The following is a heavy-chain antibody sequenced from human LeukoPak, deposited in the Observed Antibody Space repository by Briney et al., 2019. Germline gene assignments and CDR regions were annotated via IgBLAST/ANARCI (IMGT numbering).Heavy chain of an antibody. CDR1: GITFSSYA. Sequence: GGSLRLSCAASGITFSSYAMHWVRQAPGKGLEWVAVISYDGSNKYYADSVKGRFTISRDNSKNTLYLQMNSLRAEDTAVYYCARDVQWLVPYFDYWGQGTQVTVSS. CDR2: ISYDGSNK. J-gene: IGHJ4*02. D-gene: IGHD6-19*01. CDR3: ARDVQWLVPYFDY. V-gene: IGHV3-30-3*01.